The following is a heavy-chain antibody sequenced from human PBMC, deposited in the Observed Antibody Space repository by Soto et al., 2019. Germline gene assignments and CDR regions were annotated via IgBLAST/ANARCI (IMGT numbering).Heavy chain of an antibody. CDR2: IYYSGIT. D-gene: IGHD6-6*01. J-gene: IGHJ5*02. CDR1: GGSISSYY. Sequence: SETLSLTCTVSGGSISSYYWSWIRQPPGKGLEWIGYIYYSGITDYNPSLKSRVTISVDTSKSQFSLKLSSVTAADTAVYYCARHDWQLADPWGQGTLVTVSS. CDR3: ARHDWQLADP. V-gene: IGHV4-59*08.